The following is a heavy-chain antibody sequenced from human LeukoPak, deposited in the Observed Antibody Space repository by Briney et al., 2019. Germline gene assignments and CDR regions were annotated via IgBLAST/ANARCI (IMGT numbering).Heavy chain of an antibody. J-gene: IGHJ4*02. Sequence: GGSLRLSCAASGFTFSSYSMNWVRQAPGKGLEWVSYISSSSSTIYYADSVKGRFTISRDNAKNSLYLQMDSLRAEDTAVYYCSRLRGYSYGYADYWGQGTLVTVSS. CDR2: ISSSSSTI. CDR1: GFTFSSYS. D-gene: IGHD5-18*01. CDR3: SRLRGYSYGYADY. V-gene: IGHV3-48*04.